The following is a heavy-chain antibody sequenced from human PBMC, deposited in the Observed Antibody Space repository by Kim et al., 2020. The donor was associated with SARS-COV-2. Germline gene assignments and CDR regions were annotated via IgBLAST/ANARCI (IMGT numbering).Heavy chain of an antibody. J-gene: IGHJ4*02. CDR1: GYSFTSYW. V-gene: IGHV5-51*01. CDR3: ARLEGSGSYYPLNFDY. Sequence: GESLKISCKGSGYSFTSYWIGWVRQMPGKGLEWMGIIYPGYSDTRYSPSFQGQVTISADKSISTAYLPWSSLKASDTAMYYCARLEGSGSYYPLNFDYWGQGTLVTVSS. CDR2: IYPGYSDT. D-gene: IGHD3-10*01.